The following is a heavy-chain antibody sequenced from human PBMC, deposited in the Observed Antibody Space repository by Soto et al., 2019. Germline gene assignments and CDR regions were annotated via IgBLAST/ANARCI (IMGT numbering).Heavy chain of an antibody. CDR1: GFTFSSYS. V-gene: IGHV3-21*01. CDR2: ISSSSSYI. CDR3: ARVGGLLSFGELSFDY. Sequence: GGSLRLSCAASGFTFSSYSMNWVRQAPGKGLEWASSISSSSSYIYYADSVKGRFTISRDNAKNSLYLQMNSLRAEDTAVYYCARVGGLLSFGELSFDYWGQGTLVTVSS. D-gene: IGHD3-10*01. J-gene: IGHJ4*02.